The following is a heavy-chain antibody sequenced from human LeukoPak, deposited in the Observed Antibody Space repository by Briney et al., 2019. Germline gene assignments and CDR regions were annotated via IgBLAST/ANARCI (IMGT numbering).Heavy chain of an antibody. CDR1: GVSITSSSHY. CDR2: VHYTGNT. Sequence: SETLSLTCTVSGVSITSSSHYLGWIRQPPGMGLEWVGSVHYTGNTYYNSSLSSRITISVDTSSNQFSLRLNSVTAADTALYYCARHDPFQYWGQGALVTVSS. V-gene: IGHV4-39*01. CDR3: ARHDPFQY. J-gene: IGHJ4*02.